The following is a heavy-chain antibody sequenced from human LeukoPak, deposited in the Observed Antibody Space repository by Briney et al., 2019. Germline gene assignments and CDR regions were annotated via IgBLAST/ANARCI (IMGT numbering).Heavy chain of an antibody. J-gene: IGHJ4*02. CDR3: ASIGGYSYGYTGLDFDY. CDR2: MNPNSGNT. Sequence: ASVKVSCKASGYTFTSYDINWVRQATGQGLEWMGWMNPNSGNTGYAQKFQGRVTITRNTSISTAYMELSSLRSEDTAVYYCASIGGYSYGYTGLDFDYWGQGTLVTVSS. CDR1: GYTFTSYD. V-gene: IGHV1-8*03. D-gene: IGHD5-18*01.